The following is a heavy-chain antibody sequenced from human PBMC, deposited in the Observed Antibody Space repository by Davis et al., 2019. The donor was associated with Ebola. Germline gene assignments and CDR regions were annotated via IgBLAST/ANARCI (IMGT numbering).Heavy chain of an antibody. J-gene: IGHJ4*02. Sequence: GESLKISCAASGFTFSSYAMHWVRQAPGKGLEWVAVISYDGSNKYYADSVKGRFTISRDNSKNTLYLQMNSLRAEDTAVYYCARSFSSGWYFDYWGQGTLVTVSS. CDR1: GFTFSSYA. CDR3: ARSFSSGWYFDY. D-gene: IGHD6-19*01. V-gene: IGHV3-30*04. CDR2: ISYDGSNK.